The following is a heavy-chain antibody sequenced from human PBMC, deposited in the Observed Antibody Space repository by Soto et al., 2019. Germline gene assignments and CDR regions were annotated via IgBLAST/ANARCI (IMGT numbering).Heavy chain of an antibody. J-gene: IGHJ6*02. V-gene: IGHV1-2*02. CDR1: GYTFTGPY. CDR3: ARDFRPESQGVDV. Sequence: QAQLVKSGAEVKKPGASVKVSCKASGYTFTGPYIYWVRQAPGQGLEWMGWINPNSGGTDFAQKCHGRVTMTRDTAISTVSMELTSLRSDYTGVYYCARDFRPESQGVDVGGQWTAVTVSS. CDR2: INPNSGGT.